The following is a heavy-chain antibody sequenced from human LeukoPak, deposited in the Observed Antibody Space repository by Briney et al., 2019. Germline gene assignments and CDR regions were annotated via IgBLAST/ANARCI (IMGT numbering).Heavy chain of an antibody. Sequence: PSETLSLTCTVSGGSISSSSYYWAWIRQPPGKGLEWIGSIFYTGSIYYSSSLKSRVTISVDTSKNQFSLKLNSVTAADTAVYFCARDAGYSSRQLGYWGQGTLVTVSS. CDR2: IFYTGSI. V-gene: IGHV4-39*07. D-gene: IGHD6-13*01. CDR1: GGSISSSSYY. CDR3: ARDAGYSSRQLGY. J-gene: IGHJ4*02.